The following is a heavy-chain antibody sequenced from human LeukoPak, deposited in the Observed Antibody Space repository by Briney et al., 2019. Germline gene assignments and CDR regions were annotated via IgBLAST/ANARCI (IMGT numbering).Heavy chain of an antibody. V-gene: IGHV3-23*01. Sequence: GGSLRLSCAASGFTFSSYAMSWVRQAPGKGLEWVSAISGSGGSTYYADSVKGRFTISRDNSKNTLYLQMNSLRAEDTAVYYCAKGRLVDGDADERVYYYYGMDVWGQGTTVTVSS. CDR2: ISGSGGST. D-gene: IGHD4-17*01. CDR1: GFTFSSYA. J-gene: IGHJ6*02. CDR3: AKGRLVDGDADERVYYYYGMDV.